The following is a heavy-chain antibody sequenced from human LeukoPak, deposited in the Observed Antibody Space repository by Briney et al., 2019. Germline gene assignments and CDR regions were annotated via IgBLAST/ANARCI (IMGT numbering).Heavy chain of an antibody. CDR3: ARVAAGIGFFQH. D-gene: IGHD6-13*01. V-gene: IGHV4-59*01. CDR2: IYYSGST. J-gene: IGHJ1*01. CDR1: GGSLSSYY. Sequence: SETLSLTCTVSGGSLSSYYWSWIRQPPGKGLEWIGYIYYSGSTNYNPSLKSRVTISVDTSKNQFSLKLSSVTAADTAVYYCARVAAGIGFFQHWGQGTLVTVSS.